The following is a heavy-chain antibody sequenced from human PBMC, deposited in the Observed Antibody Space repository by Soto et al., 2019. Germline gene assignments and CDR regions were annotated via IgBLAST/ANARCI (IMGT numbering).Heavy chain of an antibody. J-gene: IGHJ5*02. CDR1: GFTFSSYS. D-gene: IGHD5-12*01. CDR3: ARDVVDIVATRDGGTINWFDP. V-gene: IGHV3-21*01. Sequence: GGSLRLSCAASGFTFSSYSMNWVRQAPGKGLEWVSSISSSSSYIYYADSVKGRFTISRDNAKNSLYLQMNSLRAEDTAVYYCARDVVDIVATRDGGTINWFDPWGQGTLVTVSS. CDR2: ISSSSSYI.